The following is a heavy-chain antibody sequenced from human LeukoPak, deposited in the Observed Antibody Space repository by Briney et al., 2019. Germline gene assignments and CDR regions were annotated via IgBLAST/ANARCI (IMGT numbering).Heavy chain of an antibody. CDR1: GYTFTSYG. CDR3: ARVCEQLVGGCFDY. Sequence: ASVKVSCKASGYTFTSYGISWVRQAPGQGLEWMGWISAYNGSTNYAQKLQGRVTMTTDTSTSTAYMELRSLRSDDTAVYYCARVCEQLVGGCFDYWGQGTLVTVSS. D-gene: IGHD6-6*01. CDR2: ISAYNGST. V-gene: IGHV1-18*01. J-gene: IGHJ4*02.